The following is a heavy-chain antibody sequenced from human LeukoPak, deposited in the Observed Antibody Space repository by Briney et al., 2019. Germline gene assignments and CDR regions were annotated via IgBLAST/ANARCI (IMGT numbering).Heavy chain of an antibody. CDR3: AKESRYALYSSGWYGYLDY. CDR2: ISYDGSNK. J-gene: IGHJ4*02. D-gene: IGHD6-19*01. Sequence: GGSLRLSCAGSGFTFSSYAMSWVRQAPGKGLEWVAVISYDGSNKYYADSVKGRFTISRDNSKNTLYLQMNSLRAEDTAVYYCAKESRYALYSSGWYGYLDYWGQGTLVTVSS. CDR1: GFTFSSYA. V-gene: IGHV3-30-3*01.